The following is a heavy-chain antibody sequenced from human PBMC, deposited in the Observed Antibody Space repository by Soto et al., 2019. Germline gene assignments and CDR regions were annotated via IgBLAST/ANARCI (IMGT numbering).Heavy chain of an antibody. CDR1: GYTFSNHY. Sequence: QVQLVQSGAEVKRPGASVKISCEASGYTFSNHYIHWVRQAPGQGLEWIGIINPSGGTASNAQKFQGSVTMTRDTSASTAYLMLSSLTSGDTAVYYCARAGSYYFDSRNDYWGQGTLVTVSS. D-gene: IGHD3-22*01. CDR3: ARAGSYYFDSRNDY. J-gene: IGHJ4*02. V-gene: IGHV1-46*01. CDR2: INPSGGTA.